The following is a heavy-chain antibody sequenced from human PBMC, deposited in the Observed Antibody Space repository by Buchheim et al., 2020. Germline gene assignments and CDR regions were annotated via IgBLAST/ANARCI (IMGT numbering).Heavy chain of an antibody. J-gene: IGHJ3*02. CDR2: IKQDGSEK. CDR1: GFTFSSYW. Sequence: EVQLVESGGGLVQPGGSLRLSCAASGFTFSSYWMSWVRQAPGKGLEWVANIKQDGSEKYYVDSVKGRFTISRDNAKNSLYLQMNSLRAEDTAVYYCARGVYDYVWGSYRYNAFDIWGQGT. D-gene: IGHD3-16*02. V-gene: IGHV3-7*01. CDR3: ARGVYDYVWGSYRYNAFDI.